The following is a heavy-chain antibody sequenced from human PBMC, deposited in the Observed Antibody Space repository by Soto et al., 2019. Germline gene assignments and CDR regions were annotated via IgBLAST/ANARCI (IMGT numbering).Heavy chain of an antibody. CDR1: GYSFTSYW. Sequence: GESLKISCKGSGYSFTSYWISWVRQMPGKGLEWMGRIDPSDSYTNYSPSFQGHVTISADKSISTAYLQWSSLKASDTAMYYCASLLDTAMVPYYYYYYGMDVWGNGTKVTVS. J-gene: IGHJ6*04. D-gene: IGHD5-18*01. CDR3: ASLLDTAMVPYYYYYYGMDV. V-gene: IGHV5-10-1*01. CDR2: IDPSDSYT.